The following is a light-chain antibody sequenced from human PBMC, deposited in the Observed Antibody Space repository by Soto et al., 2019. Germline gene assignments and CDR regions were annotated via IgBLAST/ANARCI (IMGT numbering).Light chain of an antibody. V-gene: IGLV2-14*01. CDR3: KSYTTSSTLV. J-gene: IGLJ3*02. CDR1: TSDVGAYNY. Sequence: QSVLTQPASVSGSPGQSIIISCTGTTSDVGAYNYVSWYQQHPGKAPKLILYEVNNRPSGISNRFSGSKSGNTASLTISGLQAEDEADYYCKSYTTSSTLVFGGGTKLTVL. CDR2: EVN.